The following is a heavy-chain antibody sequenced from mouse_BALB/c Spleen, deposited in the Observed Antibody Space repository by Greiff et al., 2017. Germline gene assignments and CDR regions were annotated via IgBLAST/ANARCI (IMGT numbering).Heavy chain of an antibody. J-gene: IGHJ4*01. D-gene: IGHD1-2*01. CDR2: INPYNDGT. V-gene: IGHV1-14*01. CDR1: GYTFTSYV. CDR3: ARRVIKGYAMDY. Sequence: EVQVVESGPELVKPGASVKMSCKASGYTFTSYVMHWVKQKPGQGLEWIGYINPYNDGTKYNEKFKGKATLTSDKSSSTAYMELSSLTSEDSAVYYCARRVIKGYAMDYWGQGTSVTVSS.